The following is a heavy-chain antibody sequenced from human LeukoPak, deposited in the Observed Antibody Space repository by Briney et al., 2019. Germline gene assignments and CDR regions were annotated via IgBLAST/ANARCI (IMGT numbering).Heavy chain of an antibody. Sequence: GGSLRLSCAASGFTFSSYAMSWVRQAPGKGRDWGSAISGSGGSTYYADSVKGRFTISRDNSKNTLYLQMNSLRAEDTAVHYCAKGIAGSRPPFDYWGQGTLVTVSS. CDR1: GFTFSSYA. CDR3: AKGIAGSRPPFDY. J-gene: IGHJ4*02. V-gene: IGHV3-23*01. CDR2: ISGSGGST.